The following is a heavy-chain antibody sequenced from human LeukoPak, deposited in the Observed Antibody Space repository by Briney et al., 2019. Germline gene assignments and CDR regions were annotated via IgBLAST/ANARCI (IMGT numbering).Heavy chain of an antibody. CDR3: ARGGGPLDAFDI. V-gene: IGHV4-31*03. Sequence: SQTLSLTCTVSGGSISSGGYYWSWIRQHPGKGLEWIGYIYYSGNTYYNPSLKSRVTISVDTSKNQFSLKLSSVTAADTAVYYCARGGGPLDAFDIWGQGTMVTVSS. CDR1: GGSISSGGYY. J-gene: IGHJ3*02. D-gene: IGHD5-12*01. CDR2: IYYSGNT.